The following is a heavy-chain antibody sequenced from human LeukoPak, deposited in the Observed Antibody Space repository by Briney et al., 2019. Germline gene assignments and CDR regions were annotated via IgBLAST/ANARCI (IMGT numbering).Heavy chain of an antibody. J-gene: IGHJ4*02. CDR3: ARLSCAGVSCFDY. Sequence: SETLSLTCSVSRGSTSTHYWSWIRQPPGQGLEWIGYISYSGSTNYNPSLKSRVTISVDTSKSQFSLKLSSMTAAVTAVYYCARLSCAGVSCFDYWGQGALVTVSS. D-gene: IGHD2-21*01. CDR1: RGSTSTHY. CDR2: ISYSGST. V-gene: IGHV4-59*08.